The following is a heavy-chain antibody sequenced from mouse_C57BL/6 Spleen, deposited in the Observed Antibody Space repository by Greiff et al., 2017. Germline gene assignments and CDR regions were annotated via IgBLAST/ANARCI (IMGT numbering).Heavy chain of an antibody. Sequence: LKQPGAELVKPGASVKLSCKASGYTFTSYWMHWVKQRPGRGLEWIGRIDPNSGGTKYNEKFKSKATLTVDKPSSTAYMQLSSLTSEDSAVYYCASEGLRRNYYAMDYWGQGTSVTVSS. V-gene: IGHV1-72*01. J-gene: IGHJ4*01. CDR1: GYTFTSYW. CDR3: ASEGLRRNYYAMDY. D-gene: IGHD2-2*01. CDR2: IDPNSGGT.